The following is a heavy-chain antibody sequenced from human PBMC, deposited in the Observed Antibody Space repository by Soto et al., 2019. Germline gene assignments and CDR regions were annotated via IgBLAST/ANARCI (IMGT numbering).Heavy chain of an antibody. Sequence: ASVKVSCKASGYTFTSYDINWVRQATGQGLEWMGWMNPNSGNTGYAQKFQGRVTMTRNTSISTAYMELSSLRSEDTAVYYCARGRYFLVRGVIITAYYYYYMDVWGKGTTVTVSS. J-gene: IGHJ6*03. CDR3: ARGRYFLVRGVIITAYYYYYMDV. CDR1: GYTFTSYD. CDR2: MNPNSGNT. D-gene: IGHD3-10*01. V-gene: IGHV1-8*01.